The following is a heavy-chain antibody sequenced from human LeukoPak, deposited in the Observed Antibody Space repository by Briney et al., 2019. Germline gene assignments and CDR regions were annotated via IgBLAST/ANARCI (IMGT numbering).Heavy chain of an antibody. V-gene: IGHV4-38-2*02. Sequence: SETLSLTCTVSGYSISSGYYWGWIRQPPGKGLEWIGSIYHSGSTYYNPSLKSRVTVSVDTSKNQFSLKLSSVTAADTAVYYCARRYSRGFDPWGQGTLVTVSS. CDR1: GYSISSGYY. CDR2: IYHSGST. J-gene: IGHJ5*02. CDR3: ARRYSRGFDP. D-gene: IGHD6-13*01.